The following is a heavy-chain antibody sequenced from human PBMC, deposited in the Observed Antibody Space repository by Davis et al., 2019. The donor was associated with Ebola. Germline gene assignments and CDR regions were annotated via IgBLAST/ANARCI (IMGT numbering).Heavy chain of an antibody. D-gene: IGHD6-13*01. Sequence: SETLSLTCAVSGGSISSGGYSWSWIRQPPGKGLEWIGYIYHSGSTYYNPSLKSRVTISVDTSKNQFSLKLSSVTAADTAVYYCARRKAAAGSNWFDPWGQGTLVTVSS. CDR3: ARRKAAAGSNWFDP. J-gene: IGHJ5*02. CDR2: IYHSGST. CDR1: GGSISSGGYS. V-gene: IGHV4-30-2*02.